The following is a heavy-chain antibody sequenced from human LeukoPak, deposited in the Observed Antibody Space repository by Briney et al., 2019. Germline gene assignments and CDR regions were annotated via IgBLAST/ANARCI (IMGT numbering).Heavy chain of an antibody. CDR3: AKALYGGNVLYFDY. J-gene: IGHJ4*02. CDR1: GLTFGDYA. V-gene: IGHV3-49*03. CDR2: IRRKAYGGTA. Sequence: GGSLRHSCTASGLTFGDYAMSWFRQAPGKGLEWVGFIRRKAYGGTAEYAASVKGRFTISRDDSKSIAYLQMNSLKTEDTAVYYCAKALYGGNVLYFDYWGQGTLVTVSS. D-gene: IGHD4-23*01.